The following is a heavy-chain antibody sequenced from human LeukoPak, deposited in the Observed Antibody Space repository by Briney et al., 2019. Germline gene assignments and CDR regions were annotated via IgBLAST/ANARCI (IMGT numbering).Heavy chain of an antibody. V-gene: IGHV1-18*01. CDR1: GYTFTSYG. Sequence: ASVKVSCKASGYTFTSYGISWVRQAPGRGLEWMGWISAYNGNTNYAQKLQGRVTMTTDTSTSTAYMELRSLRSDDTAVYYCARDRDYDILTGYGYWGQGTLVTVSS. CDR3: ARDRDYDILTGYGY. J-gene: IGHJ4*02. CDR2: ISAYNGNT. D-gene: IGHD3-9*01.